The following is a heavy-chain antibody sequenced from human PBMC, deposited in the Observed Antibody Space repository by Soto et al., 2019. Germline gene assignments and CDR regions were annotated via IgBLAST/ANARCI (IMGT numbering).Heavy chain of an antibody. CDR1: GYTFTSYG. CDR2: ISAYNGNT. V-gene: IGHV1-18*01. Sequence: ASVKVSCKASGYTFTSYGISWVRQAPGQGLEWMGWISAYNGNTNYAQKLQGRVTMTTDTSTSTAYMELRSLRSDDTAVYYCARDLTYCSGGSCYQGPYYYYGMDVWGQGTTVTVSS. J-gene: IGHJ6*02. CDR3: ARDLTYCSGGSCYQGPYYYYGMDV. D-gene: IGHD2-15*01.